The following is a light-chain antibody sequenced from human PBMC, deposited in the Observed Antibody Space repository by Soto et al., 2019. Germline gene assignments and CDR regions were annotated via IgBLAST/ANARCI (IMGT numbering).Light chain of an antibody. J-gene: IGLJ3*02. CDR2: LNSDGSH. Sequence: QAVVTQSPSASDSLGASVKLTCTLSSGHSSYAIAWHQQQPEKGPRYLMKLNSDGSHSKGDGIPDRFSGSSSGAERYLTVSSLQSEDEADYYCQTWGTGALWVFGGGTKVTVL. V-gene: IGLV4-69*01. CDR3: QTWGTGALWV. CDR1: SGHSSYA.